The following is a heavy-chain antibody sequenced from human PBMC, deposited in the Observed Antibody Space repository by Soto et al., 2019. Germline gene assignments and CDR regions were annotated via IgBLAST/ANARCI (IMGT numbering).Heavy chain of an antibody. CDR3: ARQYENLLWFGELASCYFDY. CDR2: IYYSGST. Sequence: PSETLSLTCTVSGGSISSSSYYWGWIRQPPGKGLEWIGSIYYSGSTYYNPSLKSRVTISVDTSKNQYSLRLSSVTAADTDVYYCARQYENLLWFGELASCYFDYWGQGTLVTVSS. D-gene: IGHD3-10*01. V-gene: IGHV4-39*01. J-gene: IGHJ4*02. CDR1: GGSISSSSYY.